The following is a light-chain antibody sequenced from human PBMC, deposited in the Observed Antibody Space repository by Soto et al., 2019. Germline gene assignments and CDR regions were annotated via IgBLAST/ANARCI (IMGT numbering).Light chain of an antibody. CDR3: QQYNHWPRT. J-gene: IGKJ1*01. CDR2: GAS. V-gene: IGKV3-15*01. Sequence: EIVMTQSPATLSVSPGERATLSCRASQSVSSNLAWYQQKPGQAPRLLIYGASTRATGIPARFSGSGSGTEFTLTISSLQSEDSALYYCQQYNHWPRTFGQGTKVEIK. CDR1: QSVSSN.